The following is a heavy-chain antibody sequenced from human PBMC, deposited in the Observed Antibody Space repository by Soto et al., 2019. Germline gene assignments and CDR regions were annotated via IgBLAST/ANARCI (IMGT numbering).Heavy chain of an antibody. CDR3: ARDLVETMIVVVITGSSYYYGMDV. CDR2: ISSSSSTI. V-gene: IGHV3-48*02. CDR1: GFTFSSYS. Sequence: EVQLVESGGGLVQPGGSLRLSCAASGFTFSSYSMNWVRQAPCKGLEWVSYISSSSSTIYYADSVKGRFTISRDKAKNSLYLQMNSLRDEDPAVYYCARDLVETMIVVVITGSSYYYGMDVWCQGTTVAVSS. J-gene: IGHJ6*01. D-gene: IGHD3-22*01.